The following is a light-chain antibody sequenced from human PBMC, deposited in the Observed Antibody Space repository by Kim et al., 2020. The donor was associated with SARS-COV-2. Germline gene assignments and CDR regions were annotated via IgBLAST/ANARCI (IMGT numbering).Light chain of an antibody. CDR3: QQYTNYPPT. CDR1: PVIRKY. Sequence: VTSPCRAGPVIRKYFAWFRHNPDQATNSLIYSVSSSQCEVPSSFSGSRSGMDFTSTTSSLQPDDFATYHCQQYTNYPPTFGPGTKVDIK. CDR2: SVS. J-gene: IGKJ3*01. V-gene: IGKV1-16*01.